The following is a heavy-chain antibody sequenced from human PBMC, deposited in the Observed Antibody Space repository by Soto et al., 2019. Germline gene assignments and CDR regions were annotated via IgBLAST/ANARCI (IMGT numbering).Heavy chain of an antibody. CDR1: GFIFSSYG. CDR2: INYDGSNK. D-gene: IGHD2-21*01. V-gene: IGHV3-33*01. J-gene: IGHJ6*02. CDR3: ARCKQKVMHCAVDV. Sequence: QVHLVESGGGAVQPGRSLRVSCEASGFIFSSYGMHWVRQAPGKGLEWVAFINYDGSNKFYGDSVKGRFTISRDNSENTLYLQMSSLRGEDTAVYYCARCKQKVMHCAVDVWGQGATVTVTS.